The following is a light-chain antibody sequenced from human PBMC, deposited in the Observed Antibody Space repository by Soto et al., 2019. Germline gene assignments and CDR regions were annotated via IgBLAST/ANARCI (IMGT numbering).Light chain of an antibody. CDR3: QQYNNWPRT. J-gene: IGKJ1*01. CDR2: GAS. CDR1: QSVSSN. Sequence: EIAMTQSPATLSVSPGERATIFCRASQSVSSNLAWYQQKPGQAPRLLIYGASTRATGIPARFSGSGSGTAFTLTISSLQSEDFAVYYCQQYNNWPRTFGQGTKVDIK. V-gene: IGKV3-15*01.